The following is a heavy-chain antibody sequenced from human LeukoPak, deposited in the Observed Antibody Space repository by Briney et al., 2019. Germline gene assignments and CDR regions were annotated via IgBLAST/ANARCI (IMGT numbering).Heavy chain of an antibody. J-gene: IGHJ5*02. CDR1: GGSISSYY. D-gene: IGHD2-2*01. CDR2: IYYSGST. CDR3: ARSEGVTSFTNWFDP. Sequence: SETLSLTCTVSGGSISSYYWSWIRQPPGKGLEWIGHIYYSGSTNYNPSLKSRVTISVGTSKNQFSLKLSSVSAADTAVYYCARSEGVTSFTNWFDPWGQGTLVTVSS. V-gene: IGHV4-59*01.